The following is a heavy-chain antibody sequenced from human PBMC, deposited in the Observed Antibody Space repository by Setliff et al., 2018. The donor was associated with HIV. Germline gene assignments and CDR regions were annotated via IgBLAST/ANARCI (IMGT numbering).Heavy chain of an antibody. CDR2: IYTSGST. CDR1: GGSISSGGYY. J-gene: IGHJ4*02. Sequence: SETLSLTCTVSGGSISSGGYYWSWIRQPAGKGLEWIGRIYTSGSTNYNPSLKSRVTISVDTSKNQFSLKLSSVTAADTAVYYCARDQYNFWGYYFDYWGQGTLVTVSS. V-gene: IGHV4-61*02. D-gene: IGHD3-3*01. CDR3: ARDQYNFWGYYFDY.